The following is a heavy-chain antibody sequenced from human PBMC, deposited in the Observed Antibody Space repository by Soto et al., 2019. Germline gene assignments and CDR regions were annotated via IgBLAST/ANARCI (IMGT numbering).Heavy chain of an antibody. D-gene: IGHD3-22*01. CDR1: GGTFSSYA. CDR3: ERGPYDSSGYDPSYFDY. Sequence: QVQLVQTGAEVKKPGSSVKVSCKASGGTFSSYAISWVRQAPGQGLEWMGGIIAIFGTANYAQKFQGRVTITADESTSTAYMELSRLRSEDTAVYYCERGPYDSSGYDPSYFDYGGQGSLVSAYS. CDR2: IIAIFGTA. V-gene: IGHV1-69*01. J-gene: IGHJ4*02.